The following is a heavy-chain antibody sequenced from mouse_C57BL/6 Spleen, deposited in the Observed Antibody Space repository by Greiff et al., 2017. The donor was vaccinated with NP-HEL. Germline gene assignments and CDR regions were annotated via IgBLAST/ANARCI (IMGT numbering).Heavy chain of an antibody. Sequence: EVMLVESGGGLVKPGGSLKLSCAASGFTFSDYGMHWVRQAPEKGLEWVAYISSGSSTIYYANTVKGRFTISRDNAKNTLFLQMTSLRSEDTAMYYCASNPFAYWGQGTLVTVSA. CDR1: GFTFSDYG. V-gene: IGHV5-17*01. CDR2: ISSGSSTI. J-gene: IGHJ3*01. CDR3: ASNPFAY.